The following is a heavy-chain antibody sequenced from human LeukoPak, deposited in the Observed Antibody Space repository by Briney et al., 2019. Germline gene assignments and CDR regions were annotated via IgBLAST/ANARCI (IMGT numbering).Heavy chain of an antibody. CDR3: ARVGSSWYNDY. V-gene: IGHV4-34*01. CDR1: GGSFSAYY. D-gene: IGHD6-13*01. CDR2: INHSGST. Sequence: SETLSLTCAVYGGSFSAYYWSWIRQPPGKGLKWIGEINHSGSTNYNPSLKSRVTISVDTSKNQLSLKLSSVTAADKAVYYCARVGSSWYNDYWGQGTLVTVSS. J-gene: IGHJ4*02.